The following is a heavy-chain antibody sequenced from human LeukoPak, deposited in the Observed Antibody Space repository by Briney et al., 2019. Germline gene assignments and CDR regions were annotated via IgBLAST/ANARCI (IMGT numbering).Heavy chain of an antibody. D-gene: IGHD6-19*01. CDR3: ATGPYSSGWYGWFDP. CDR1: GFTFSSYG. J-gene: IGHJ5*02. Sequence: GGSLRLSCAASGFTFSSYGMHWVRQAPGKGLEWVAVISYDGSNKYYADSVKGRFTISRDNSKNTLYLQMNRLRAEDTAVYYCATGPYSSGWYGWFDPWGQGTLVTVSS. CDR2: ISYDGSNK. V-gene: IGHV3-30*03.